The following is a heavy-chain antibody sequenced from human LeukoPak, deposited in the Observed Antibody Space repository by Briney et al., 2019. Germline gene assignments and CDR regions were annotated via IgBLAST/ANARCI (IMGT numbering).Heavy chain of an antibody. CDR2: IRYDGSNK. J-gene: IGHJ4*02. Sequence: GGSLRLSCAASGFTFSSYGMHWVRQAPGKGLEWVAFIRYDGSNKYYADSVKGRFTISRDNSKNTLYLQMNSLRAEDTAVYYCAKGKRGVTSTFLFDYWGQGTLVTVSS. V-gene: IGHV3-30*02. CDR1: GFTFSSYG. CDR3: AKGKRGVTSTFLFDY. D-gene: IGHD3-10*01.